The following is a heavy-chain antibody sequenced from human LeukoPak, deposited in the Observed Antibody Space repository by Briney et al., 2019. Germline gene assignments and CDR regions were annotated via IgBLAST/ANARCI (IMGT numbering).Heavy chain of an antibody. V-gene: IGHV3-30-3*01. CDR3: ARDLGGIVYYYYMDV. CDR2: ISYDGSNK. Sequence: PGGSLRLSRAASGFTFSSYAMHWVRQAPGKGLEGVAVISYDGSNKYYADSVKGRFTISRDNYKNTLYLQMNSLRAEDKAVYYCARDLGGIVYYYYMDVWGKGTTVTVSS. J-gene: IGHJ6*03. D-gene: IGHD3-16*02. CDR1: GFTFSSYA.